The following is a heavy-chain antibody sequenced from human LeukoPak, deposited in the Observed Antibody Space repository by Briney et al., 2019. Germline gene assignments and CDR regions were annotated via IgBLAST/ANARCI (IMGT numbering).Heavy chain of an antibody. CDR1: GYSISSGFY. V-gene: IGHV4-38-2*01. CDR2: IYHSGNT. J-gene: IGHJ6*03. Sequence: SETLSLTCAVSGYSISSGFYWGWIRQPPGKGLEWIGNIYHSGNTYYNPSLKSRVTLSVDTSKNQFSLKLNSVTAADTAVYYCARVQWGNHYYYYYYMDVWGKGTTVTVSS. CDR3: ARVQWGNHYYYYYYMDV. D-gene: IGHD1-26*01.